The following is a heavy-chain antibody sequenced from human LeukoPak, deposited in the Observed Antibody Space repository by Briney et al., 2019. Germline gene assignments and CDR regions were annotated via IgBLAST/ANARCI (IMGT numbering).Heavy chain of an antibody. D-gene: IGHD2-8*02. V-gene: IGHV4-4*07. CDR1: GGSLSGYY. J-gene: IGHJ2*01. CDR3: ARTPWSNFWYFDL. Sequence: SSGTLSLTCTVSGGSLSGYYWSWLRQPAGKGLEWAGHIYTRGSTRYNPSLKSRVTMSADTSKTQFSLNLSSVTAADTAVYFCARTPWSNFWYFDLWGRGTLVSVPS. CDR2: IYTRGST.